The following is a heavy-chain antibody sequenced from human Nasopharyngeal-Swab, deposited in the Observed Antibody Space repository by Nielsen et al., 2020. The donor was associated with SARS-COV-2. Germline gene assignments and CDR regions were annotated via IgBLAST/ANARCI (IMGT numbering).Heavy chain of an antibody. J-gene: IGHJ6*03. CDR2: ISNSGST. Sequence: SETLSLTCTVSGGSIGSGDSYWSWIRQTPGKGLEWIGYISNSGSTYYNPSLKSRVTILQDTSKNQFSLRLTSVTAADTAVYYCAREFGSSLYYYYYYYMDVWGKGTTVTVSS. V-gene: IGHV4-30-4*01. D-gene: IGHD6-6*01. CDR3: AREFGSSLYYYYYYYMDV. CDR1: GGSIGSGDSY.